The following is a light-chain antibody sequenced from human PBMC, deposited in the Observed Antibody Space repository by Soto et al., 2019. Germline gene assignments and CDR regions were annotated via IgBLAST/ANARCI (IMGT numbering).Light chain of an antibody. CDR3: SSYAGSIASV. Sequence: QSVLTQPASVSGSPGQSITISCTGASNDVDAYNYVSWYQQHPGKVPKLMIYDVSSRPSGVSDRFSGSKSGNTASLTISGLQAEYEADYYCSSYAGSIASVFATGTEVTVL. CDR2: DVS. V-gene: IGLV2-14*01. J-gene: IGLJ1*01. CDR1: SNDVDAYNY.